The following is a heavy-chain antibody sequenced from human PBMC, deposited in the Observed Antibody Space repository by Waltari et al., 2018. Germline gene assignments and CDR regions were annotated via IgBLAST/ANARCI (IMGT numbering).Heavy chain of an antibody. Sequence: QVQLQESGPGLVKPSETLSLTCTVSGGSISSYYWSWIRQPPGKGLEWIGYIYYSGSTNFNPSLKGRVTISVGTSKNQFSLKLSSVTAADTAVYYCASYSRGGYYTWLGYFDLWGRGTLVTVSS. D-gene: IGHD3-3*01. V-gene: IGHV4-59*13. J-gene: IGHJ2*01. CDR1: GGSISSYY. CDR2: IYYSGST. CDR3: ASYSRGGYYTWLGYFDL.